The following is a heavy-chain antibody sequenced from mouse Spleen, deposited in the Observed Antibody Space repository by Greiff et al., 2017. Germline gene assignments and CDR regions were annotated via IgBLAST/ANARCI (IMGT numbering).Heavy chain of an antibody. CDR1: GFTFSSYA. V-gene: IGHV5-4*01. CDR3: ARDKGIPLEEGYAMDY. CDR2: ISDGGSYT. Sequence: EVKLMESGGGLVKPGGSLKLSCAASGFTFSSYAMSWVRQTPGKRLEWVATISDGGSYTYYPDNVKGRFTISRDNAKNNLYLQMSHLKSEDTAMYYCARDKGIPLEEGYAMDYWGQGTSVTGSP. J-gene: IGHJ4*01.